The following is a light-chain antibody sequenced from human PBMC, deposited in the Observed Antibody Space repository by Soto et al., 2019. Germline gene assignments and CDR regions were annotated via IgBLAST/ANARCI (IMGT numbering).Light chain of an antibody. J-gene: IGKJ1*01. CDR2: AAS. CDR1: QGISNY. Sequence: DIQMTQSPSSLSASVGDRVTITCRASQGISNYLAWYQQKPWKVTKLLIYAASSLQSGVPSRFSGSGSGTDFTLTISILQPEDVAAYYRQQYNSAPRAFGQGNKVEIK. V-gene: IGKV1-27*01. CDR3: QQYNSAPRA.